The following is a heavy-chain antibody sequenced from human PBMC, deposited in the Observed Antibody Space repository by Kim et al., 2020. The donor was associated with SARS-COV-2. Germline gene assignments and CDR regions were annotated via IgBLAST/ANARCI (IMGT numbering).Heavy chain of an antibody. J-gene: IGHJ2*01. CDR1: GFTFSNYS. D-gene: IGHD3-16*01. V-gene: IGHV3-21*01. Sequence: GGSLRLSCAGSGFTFSNYSMTWVRQAPGKGLEWVSSITSSGTTNYYAFAKGRLSTTTSNSTKNSLSQIMNRRRADEAAVYYCVRRGKGCDFRCRGTGVTV. CDR2: ITSSGTTN. CDR3: VRRGKGCDF.